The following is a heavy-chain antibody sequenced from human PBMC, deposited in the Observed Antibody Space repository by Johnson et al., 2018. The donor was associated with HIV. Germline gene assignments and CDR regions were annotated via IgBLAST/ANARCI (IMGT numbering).Heavy chain of an antibody. Sequence: VQLVESGGGLVKPGGSLRLSCAASGFTFSNAWMSWVRQAPGKGLEWVGRIKSKTDGGTTDYDAPVKGRFPISRDDSKNTLYLQMNSRRAEDTAVYDCARDTPSYGSGSYFRAFDIWGPGTMVTVSS. CDR1: GFTFSNAW. D-gene: IGHD3-10*01. V-gene: IGHV3-15*01. CDR2: IKSKTDGGTT. J-gene: IGHJ3*02. CDR3: ARDTPSYGSGSYFRAFDI.